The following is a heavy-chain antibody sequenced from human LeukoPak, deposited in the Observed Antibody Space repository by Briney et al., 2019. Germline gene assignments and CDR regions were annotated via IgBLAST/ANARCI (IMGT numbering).Heavy chain of an antibody. CDR2: ISSNGGST. CDR3: ARGFRRHHIVVVPAAMSDY. Sequence: GGSLRLSCAASGFILNRYGMHWVRQAPGKGLEYVSAISSNGGSTYYANSVKGRFTISRDNSKNTLYLQMGSLRAEDMAVYYCARGFRRHHIVVVPAAMSDYWGQGTLVTVSS. CDR1: GFILNRYG. D-gene: IGHD2-2*01. V-gene: IGHV3-64*01. J-gene: IGHJ4*02.